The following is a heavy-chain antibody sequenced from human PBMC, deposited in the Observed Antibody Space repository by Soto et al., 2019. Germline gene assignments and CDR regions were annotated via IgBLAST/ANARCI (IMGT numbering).Heavy chain of an antibody. V-gene: IGHV1-8*01. D-gene: IGHD5-18*01. CDR2: MHANTGLT. CDR1: GSTFSTLD. J-gene: IGHJ4*02. Sequence: QVQLVQSGAEVKKPGASVKVSCKASGSTFSTLDLNWVRQAPGQGLDWMGWMHANTGLTGHAQKFQGRLSMTRDTSISTAYTELSSLRADDTAVYYCATYIFGQGFISWGQGTLVTVSS. CDR3: ATYIFGQGFIS.